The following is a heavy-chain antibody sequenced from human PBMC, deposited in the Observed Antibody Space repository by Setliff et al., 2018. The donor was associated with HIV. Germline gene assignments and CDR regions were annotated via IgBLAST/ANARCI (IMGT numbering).Heavy chain of an antibody. CDR1: GGSFSGYY. V-gene: IGHV4-34*01. J-gene: IGHJ4*02. D-gene: IGHD6-13*01. CDR2: IYYSGNT. Sequence: LSLTCAVYGGSFSGYYWGWIRQPPGKGLEWIGSIYYSGNTYYNPSLKSRVTISTDTSRNQFSLRLSSVTAADTAVYYCARGRRRIAAAGRGGFDYWGQGTLVTVSS. CDR3: ARGRRRIAAAGRGGFDY.